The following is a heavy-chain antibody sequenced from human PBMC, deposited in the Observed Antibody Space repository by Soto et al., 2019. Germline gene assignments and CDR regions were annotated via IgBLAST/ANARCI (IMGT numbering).Heavy chain of an antibody. V-gene: IGHV3-72*01. CDR3: VRAGTGYQLDY. Sequence: EVQLVESGGGLVQPGGSLRLSCVASGFTFSDHYMDWVRQASGEGLEWVGRIRKKANSYTAEYAASVKGRFTISRDDSKNSLYMQTNSLKLEATALYYCVRAGTGYQLDYWGQGTLVTVSS. CDR1: GFTFSDHY. CDR2: IRKKANSYTA. J-gene: IGHJ4*02. D-gene: IGHD3-9*01.